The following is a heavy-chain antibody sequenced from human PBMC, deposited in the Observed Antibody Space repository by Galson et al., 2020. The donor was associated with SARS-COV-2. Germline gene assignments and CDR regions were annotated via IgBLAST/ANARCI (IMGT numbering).Heavy chain of an antibody. J-gene: IGHJ2*01. D-gene: IGHD5-18*01. CDR3: ARRYTYGLSPYWYFDL. CDR1: GGSISSGGYS. Sequence: SETLSLTCAVSGGSISSGGYSCTWIRQPPGKGLEWIGYIYHSGATHYNPSLKSRLTISVDRSKNQLSLDLRSASVADTAVYYCARRYTYGLSPYWYFDLWGRGTLVTVSS. CDR2: IYHSGAT. V-gene: IGHV4-30-2*01.